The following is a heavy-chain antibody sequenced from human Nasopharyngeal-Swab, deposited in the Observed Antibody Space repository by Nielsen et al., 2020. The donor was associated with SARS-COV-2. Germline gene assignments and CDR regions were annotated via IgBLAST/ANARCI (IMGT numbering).Heavy chain of an antibody. V-gene: IGHV3-9*01. CDR3: ARDFRDSAAVAGTVGAFDI. J-gene: IGHJ3*02. D-gene: IGHD6-19*01. Sequence: GGSLRLSCVASRFTFDDYAMHWVRQAPGKGLEWVSGISWNSGRIGYADSVKGRFTISRDNAKNSLYLQMNSLRAEDTAVYYCARDFRDSAAVAGTVGAFDIWGQGTMVTVSS. CDR2: ISWNSGRI. CDR1: RFTFDDYA.